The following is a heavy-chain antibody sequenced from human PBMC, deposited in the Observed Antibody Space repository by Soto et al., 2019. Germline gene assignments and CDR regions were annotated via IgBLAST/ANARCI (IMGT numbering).Heavy chain of an antibody. J-gene: IGHJ6*02. V-gene: IGHV3-7*05. Sequence: GGSLRLSCAASGFTFSSYWMSWVRQAPGKGPEWVANIKQDGSEKYYVDSVKGRFTISRDNAKNSLYLQMNSLRAEDTAVYYCARDRVVDYAKFYYYYGMDVWGQGTTVTVSS. CDR1: GFTFSSYW. CDR2: IKQDGSEK. D-gene: IGHD4-17*01. CDR3: ARDRVVDYAKFYYYYGMDV.